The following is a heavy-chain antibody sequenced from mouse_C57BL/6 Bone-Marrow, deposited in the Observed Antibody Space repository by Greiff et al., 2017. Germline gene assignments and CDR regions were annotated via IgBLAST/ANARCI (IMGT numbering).Heavy chain of an antibody. J-gene: IGHJ3*01. CDR2: ISYDGSN. D-gene: IGHD4-1*01. CDR1: GYSITSGYY. Sequence: EVQLQESGPGLVKPSQSLSLTCSVTGYSITSGYYWNWIRQFPGNKLEWMGYISYDGSNNYNPSLKNRISITRDTSKNQFFLKLNSVTTEDTATYYCARVNQTGTFAYWGQGTLVTVSA. V-gene: IGHV3-6*01. CDR3: ARVNQTGTFAY.